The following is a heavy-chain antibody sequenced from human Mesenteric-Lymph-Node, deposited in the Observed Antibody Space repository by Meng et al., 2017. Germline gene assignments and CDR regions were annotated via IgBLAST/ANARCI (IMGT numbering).Heavy chain of an antibody. D-gene: IGHD2-15*01. CDR2: INAGNGNT. CDR3: ARAVAGYCSGGSCYGDAFDI. J-gene: IGHJ3*02. V-gene: IGHV1-3*01. CDR1: GYTFTSYA. Sequence: ASVKVSCKASGYTFTSYAMHWVRQAPGQRLEWMGWINAGNGNTKYSQKFQGRVTITRDTSTSTVYMELSSLRSEDTAVYYCARAVAGYCSGGSCYGDAFDIWGQGTMVTVSS.